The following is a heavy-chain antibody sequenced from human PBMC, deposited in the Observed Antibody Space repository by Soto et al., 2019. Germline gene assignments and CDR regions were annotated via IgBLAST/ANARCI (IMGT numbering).Heavy chain of an antibody. D-gene: IGHD1-26*01. CDR1: GGSLSGYY. CDR2: LNRGRIT. J-gene: IGHJ3*02. V-gene: IGHV4-34*01. Sequence: QVQLHQWGAGLLKPSETLSLTCAVYGGSLSGYYWGWIRQPPGKGLAWIGELNRGRITNYNPSLKSRVTMSVDTSKNQFSLKLTSVTAADTAVYYCARGELRDAFDIWGQGTMVTVSS. CDR3: ARGELRDAFDI.